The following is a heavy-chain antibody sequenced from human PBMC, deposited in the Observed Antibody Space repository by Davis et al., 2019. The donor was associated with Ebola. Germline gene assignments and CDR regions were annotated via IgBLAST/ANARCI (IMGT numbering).Heavy chain of an antibody. CDR2: ISSASYYI. CDR1: GFSFSNYD. V-gene: IGHV3-21*01. CDR3: ARGGYYDSSGYSHAAFDI. Sequence: GESLKISCAASGFSFSNYDMNWVRQAPGKGLEWVSSISSASYYIYYADSLKGRFTISRDNAKNSLYLQMNSLRAEDTAVYHCARGGYYDSSGYSHAAFDIWGQGTMVTVAS. D-gene: IGHD3-22*01. J-gene: IGHJ3*02.